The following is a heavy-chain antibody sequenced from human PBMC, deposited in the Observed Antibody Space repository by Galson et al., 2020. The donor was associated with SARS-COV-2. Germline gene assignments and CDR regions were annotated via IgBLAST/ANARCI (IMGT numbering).Heavy chain of an antibody. D-gene: IGHD6-19*01. CDR3: AREPTYGYSSGWYKVEDY. CDR1: GGSFSGYY. V-gene: IGHV4-34*01. Sequence: SETLSLTCAVYGGSFSGYYWSWIRQPPGKGLEWIGEINHSGSTNYNPSLKSRVTISVDTSKKQFSLKLSSVTAADTAVYYCAREPTYGYSSGWYKVEDYWGQGTLVTVSS. J-gene: IGHJ4*02. CDR2: INHSGST.